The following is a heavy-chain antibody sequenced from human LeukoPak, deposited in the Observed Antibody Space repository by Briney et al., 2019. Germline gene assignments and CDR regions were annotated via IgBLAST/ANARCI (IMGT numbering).Heavy chain of an antibody. V-gene: IGHV1-69*13. D-gene: IGHD6-13*01. CDR2: IIPIFGTG. Sequence: EASVKVSCKASGGTFSSYAISWVRQAPGQGLEWMGGIIPIFGTGNYAQKFQGRVTITADESTSTAYMELSSLRSEDTAVYYCAWGIAAAAFFGYGMDVWGQGTTVTVSS. CDR3: AWGIAAAAFFGYGMDV. J-gene: IGHJ6*02. CDR1: GGTFSSYA.